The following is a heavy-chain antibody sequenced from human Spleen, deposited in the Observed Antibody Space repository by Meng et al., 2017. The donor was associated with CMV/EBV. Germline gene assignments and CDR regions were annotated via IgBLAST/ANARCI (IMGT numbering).Heavy chain of an antibody. D-gene: IGHD4-11*01. J-gene: IGHJ4*02. V-gene: IGHV3-30-3*01. CDR3: ARGGDYSVFEY. CDR2: ISYDGSNK. CDR1: GFTFSSYA. Sequence: GESLKISCAASGFTFSSYAMSWVRQAPGKGLEWVSVISYDGSNKYYADSVKGRFSISRDNSKNTVFLQMSSLRAEDTAVYYCARGGDYSVFEYWGQGTLVTVSS.